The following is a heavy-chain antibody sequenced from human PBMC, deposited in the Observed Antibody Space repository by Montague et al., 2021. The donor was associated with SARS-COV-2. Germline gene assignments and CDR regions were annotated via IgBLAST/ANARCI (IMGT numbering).Heavy chain of an antibody. CDR1: GGSFSGYY. CDR3: ARRGSLVGGVTVSAELDY. CDR2: INQSGRT. V-gene: IGHV4-34*01. D-gene: IGHD3-16*01. J-gene: IGHJ4*02. Sequence: SETLSLTCAVYGGSFSGYYWSWIRQPPEKGLEWIGEINQSGRTNNNPSLKSRVIISVDTSKNQFSLKLSSVTAADTAVYYCARRGSLVGGVTVSAELDYWGQGILVIVSS.